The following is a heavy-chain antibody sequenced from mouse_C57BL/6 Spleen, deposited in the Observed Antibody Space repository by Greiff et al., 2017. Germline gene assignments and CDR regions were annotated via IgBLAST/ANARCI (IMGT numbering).Heavy chain of an antibody. CDR2: IYPGSGST. CDR1: GYTFTSYW. V-gene: IGHV1-55*01. Sequence: QVQLQQPGAELVKPGASVKMSCKASGYTFTSYWITWVKQRPGQGLEWIGDIYPGSGSTNYNEKFKSKATLTVDTSSSTAYMQLSSLTSEDSAVYYCAREYYSNYLFAYWGQGTLVTVSA. D-gene: IGHD2-5*01. CDR3: AREYYSNYLFAY. J-gene: IGHJ3*01.